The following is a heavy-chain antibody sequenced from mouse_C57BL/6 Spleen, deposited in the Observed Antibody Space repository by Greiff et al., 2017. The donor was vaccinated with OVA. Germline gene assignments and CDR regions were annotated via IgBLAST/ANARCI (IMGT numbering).Heavy chain of an antibody. CDR2: INYDGSST. CDR3: ARVYYDYDEYYAMDY. CDR1: GFTFSDYY. Sequence: EVHLVESEGGLVQPGSSMKLSCTASGFTFSDYYMAWVRQVPEKGLEWVANINYDGSSTYYLDSLKSRFIISRDNAKNILYLQMSSLKSEDTATYYCARVYYDYDEYYAMDYWGQGTSVTVSS. J-gene: IGHJ4*01. V-gene: IGHV5-16*01. D-gene: IGHD2-4*01.